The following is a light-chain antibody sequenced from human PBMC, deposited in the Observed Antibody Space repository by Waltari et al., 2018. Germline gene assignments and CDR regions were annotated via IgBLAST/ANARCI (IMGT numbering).Light chain of an antibody. V-gene: IGKV1-5*03. CDR1: QSIGDS. CDR2: KAS. Sequence: DIQMTQSPSTLSASLGDRVTITCRASQSIGDSLAWDQQKPGKAPKLRVFKASTLERGVPSRFGGSGSGTEFTLTITSLQPDDVATYYCQQYGSRWTFGQGTKVEVK. CDR3: QQYGSRWT. J-gene: IGKJ1*01.